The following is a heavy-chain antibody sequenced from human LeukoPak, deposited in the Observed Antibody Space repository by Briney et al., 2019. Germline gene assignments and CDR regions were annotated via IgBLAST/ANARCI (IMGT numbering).Heavy chain of an antibody. CDR3: ATRSIYYYYFDY. D-gene: IGHD3-22*01. CDR1: GFTFDTYG. V-gene: IGHV3-30*03. J-gene: IGHJ4*02. CDR2: ISYDGNNE. Sequence: GRSLRLSCAASGFTFDTYGMHWVRQSPGKGLEWVAVISYDGNNENYVDSVKGRFTISRDNSKNTLYLQMNSLRAEDTAVYYCATRSIYYYYFDYWGQGTLVTVSS.